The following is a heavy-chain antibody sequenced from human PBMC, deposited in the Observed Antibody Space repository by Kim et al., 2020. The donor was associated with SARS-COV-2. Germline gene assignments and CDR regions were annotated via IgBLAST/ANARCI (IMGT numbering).Heavy chain of an antibody. D-gene: IGHD6-13*01. V-gene: IGHV4-34*01. J-gene: IGHJ4*02. Sequence: YNPSLKSRVTISVDTSKTQFSLKLSSVTAADTAVYYCARGLSRVSISIDYWGQGTLVTVSS. CDR3: ARGLSRVSISIDY.